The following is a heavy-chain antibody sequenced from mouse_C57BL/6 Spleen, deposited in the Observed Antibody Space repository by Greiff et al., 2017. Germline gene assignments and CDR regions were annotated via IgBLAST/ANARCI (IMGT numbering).Heavy chain of an antibody. V-gene: IGHV1-59*01. J-gene: IGHJ1*03. CDR1: GYTFTSYW. CDR3: ARSRDSGIGDGYFEV. CDR2: IDPSDSYT. D-gene: IGHD1-1*01. Sequence: QVQLQQPGAELVRPGTSVKLSCKASGYTFTSYWMHWVKQRPGQGLEWIGVIDPSDSYTNYNQKFKGKATLTVDTSSSTAYMQRSSLTSAGSAVFYCARSRDSGIGDGYFEVWGTGSPGTVSP.